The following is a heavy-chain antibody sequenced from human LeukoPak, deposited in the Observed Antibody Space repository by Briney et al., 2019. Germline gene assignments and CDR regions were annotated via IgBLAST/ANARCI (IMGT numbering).Heavy chain of an antibody. V-gene: IGHV1-2*02. Sequence: GASVKVSCKASGYTFTGYYLHWVRQAPGQGLEWMGWINPNSGGTNSAQKFQGRITMTRDTSLSTVYMELSRLTSDDTAVYYCARVTIFGVAWNWFDPWGQGTLVAVSS. J-gene: IGHJ5*02. CDR1: GYTFTGYY. CDR3: ARVTIFGVAWNWFDP. D-gene: IGHD3-3*01. CDR2: INPNSGGT.